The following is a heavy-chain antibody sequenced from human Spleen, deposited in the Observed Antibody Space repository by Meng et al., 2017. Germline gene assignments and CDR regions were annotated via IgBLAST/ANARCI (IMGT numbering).Heavy chain of an antibody. J-gene: IGHJ4*02. CDR1: GGSFSDYY. CDR3: AKTRLTITVTGTVDY. Sequence: VQLQQWGAGLLKPSETLSLTCVVAGGSFSDYYWSWVRQAPGKGLEWVSAISSSGSNTYYTDSVKGRFTISRDNSKNTLYLQMNSLRAEDTAVYYCAKTRLTITVTGTVDYWGQGTLVTASS. V-gene: IGHV3-23*01. CDR2: ISSSGSNT. D-gene: IGHD6-19*01.